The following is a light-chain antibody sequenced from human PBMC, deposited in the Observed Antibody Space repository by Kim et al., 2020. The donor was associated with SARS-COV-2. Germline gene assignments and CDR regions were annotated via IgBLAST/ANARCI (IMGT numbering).Light chain of an antibody. CDR1: QSLLHSDGKTY. CDR2: EVF. V-gene: IGKV2D-29*02. Sequence: EIVMTQTPLSLSVTPGQPASISCKSSQSLLHSDGKTYLYWYLQKPGQSPQLLIYEVFNRFSGVPDRFSGSGSGTDFTLKISRVEAEDVGVYYCMQNTQLPLTFGGGTKVDIK. J-gene: IGKJ4*01. CDR3: MQNTQLPLT.